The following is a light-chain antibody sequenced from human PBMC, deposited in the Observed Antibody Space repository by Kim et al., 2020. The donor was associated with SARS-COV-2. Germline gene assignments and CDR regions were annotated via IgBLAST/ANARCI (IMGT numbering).Light chain of an antibody. CDR1: RGSSSDS. V-gene: IGKV3-20*01. CDR3: QRCFDSSLYT. J-gene: IGKJ2*01. CDR2: GAT. Sequence: PSCRASRGSSSDSSVFYQQQPGHAPRLIIHGATSTAASIPDRSSSSGSRTSFTLTIGMLDPEDVALYCWQRCFDSSLYTFGQGTKLEIK.